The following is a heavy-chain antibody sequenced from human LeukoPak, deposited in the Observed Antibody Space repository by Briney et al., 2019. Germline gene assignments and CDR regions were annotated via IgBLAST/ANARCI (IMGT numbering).Heavy chain of an antibody. CDR2: ISWNSDNI. CDR1: GLTFDNYA. V-gene: IGHV3-9*01. CDR3: AKDYGWELLEGKFDY. J-gene: IGHJ4*02. D-gene: IGHD1-26*01. Sequence: GGSLRLSCAASGLTFDNYAMHWVRQAPGKGLEWVSGISWNSDNIGYADSVKGRFTISRDNAKNSLYLQMNSLRVEDTALYYCAKDYGWELLEGKFDYWGQGTLVTVSS.